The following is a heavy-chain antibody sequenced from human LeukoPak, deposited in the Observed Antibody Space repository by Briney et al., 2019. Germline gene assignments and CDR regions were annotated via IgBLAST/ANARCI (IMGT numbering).Heavy chain of an antibody. CDR1: GGSVSSYY. D-gene: IGHD3-9*01. Sequence: SSETLSLTCSVSGGSVSSYYWSWIRQPPGKGLEWIGYIYYSGSTNYNPSLKSRVTISVDTSKNQFSLKLSSVTAADTAVYYCARVLLRYFDWLPHYWYFDPWGRGTLVTVSS. CDR3: ARVLLRYFDWLPHYWYFDP. CDR2: IYYSGST. V-gene: IGHV4-59*02. J-gene: IGHJ2*01.